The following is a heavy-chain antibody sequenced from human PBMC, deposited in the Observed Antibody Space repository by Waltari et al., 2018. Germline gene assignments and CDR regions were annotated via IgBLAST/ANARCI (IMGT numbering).Heavy chain of an antibody. D-gene: IGHD2-2*01. CDR3: AKSRGFEY. V-gene: IGHV3-7*01. J-gene: IGHJ4*02. CDR1: GVTFSRYW. Sequence: GVTFSRYWVCWVPQNPGKGLEWVGYRNYDGRQEYYMDSVKGRFVISGDNAKKSVYRQVNSLRVEDTAVYYCAKSRGFEYWGQGTLMTVSS. CDR2: RNYDGRQE.